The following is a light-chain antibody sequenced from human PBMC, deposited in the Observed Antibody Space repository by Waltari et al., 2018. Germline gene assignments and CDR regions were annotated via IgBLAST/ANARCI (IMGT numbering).Light chain of an antibody. CDR2: DVS. Sequence: QSALTQPASVSGSPGQSITISCTGTSSDVGGYNYVSWYQQHPGQAPKLMTYDVSNRSSGVSNRFSVAKSGNTASLTISGLQPEDEAEYYCSSYISSSTLELFGGGTSLTVL. V-gene: IGLV2-14*03. J-gene: IGLJ2*01. CDR1: SSDVGGYNY. CDR3: SSYISSSTLEL.